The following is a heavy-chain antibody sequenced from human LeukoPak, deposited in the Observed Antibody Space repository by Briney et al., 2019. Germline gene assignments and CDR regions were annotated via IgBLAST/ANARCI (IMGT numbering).Heavy chain of an antibody. J-gene: IGHJ4*02. CDR3: ASRKQGMATAGFDY. V-gene: IGHV5-51*01. CDR1: GYSFTSYW. CDR2: IYPGDSDT. Sequence: GESLKISSKGSGYSFTSYWIGWVRQRPGKGLEWVGIIYPGDSDTRYSPSFQGQVTISAEKSISTAYLQWSSLKASDTALYYCASRKQGMATAGFDYWGQGTLVTVSS. D-gene: IGHD5-24*01.